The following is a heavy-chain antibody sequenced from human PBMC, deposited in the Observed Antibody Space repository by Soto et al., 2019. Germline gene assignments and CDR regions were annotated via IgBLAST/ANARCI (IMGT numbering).Heavy chain of an antibody. CDR1: GYTFTSYG. CDR3: ARDSGYYYDSSGYYYNY. D-gene: IGHD3-22*01. CDR2: ISAYNGNT. V-gene: IGHV1-18*01. J-gene: IGHJ4*02. Sequence: QVQLVQSGAEVKKPGASVKVSCKASGYTFTSYGISWVRQAPGQGLEWMGWISAYNGNTNYAQKLQGRXXXXXXTXXXXXXXXXXXXXXXXXXXXXCARDSGYYYDSSGYYYNYWGQGTLVTVSS.